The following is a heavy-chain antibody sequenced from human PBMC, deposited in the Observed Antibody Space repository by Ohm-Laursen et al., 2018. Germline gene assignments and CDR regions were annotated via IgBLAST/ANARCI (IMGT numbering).Heavy chain of an antibody. Sequence: SLRLSCTASGFTFSSYGMHWVRQAPGRGLEWVALISYDESNEYYADSMKGRFTISRDNSKNTLYLQMNSLRAEDTAVYYCGNLLLGDGMDVWGQGTTVTVSS. CDR1: GFTFSSYG. V-gene: IGHV3-30*18. CDR2: ISYDESNE. CDR3: GNLLLGDGMDV. D-gene: IGHD2-21*01. J-gene: IGHJ6*02.